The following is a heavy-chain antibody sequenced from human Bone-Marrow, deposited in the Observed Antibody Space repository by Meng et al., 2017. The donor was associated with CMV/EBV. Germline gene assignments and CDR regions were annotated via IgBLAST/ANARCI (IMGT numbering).Heavy chain of an antibody. CDR2: ISGSGGST. Sequence: GESLKIFCAASGFTFSSYAMSWVRQAPGKGLEWVSAISGSGGSTYYADSVKGRFTISRDNFKNTLYLQMNSLRAEDAAVYCCAKASTDTAMGDYWGQGTLVTVSS. D-gene: IGHD5-18*01. CDR1: GFTFSSYA. V-gene: IGHV3-23*01. J-gene: IGHJ4*02. CDR3: AKASTDTAMGDY.